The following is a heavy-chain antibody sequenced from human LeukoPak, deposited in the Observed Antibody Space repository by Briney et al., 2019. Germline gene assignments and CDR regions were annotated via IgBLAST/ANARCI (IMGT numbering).Heavy chain of an antibody. Sequence: GASVKVSCKVSGDTLTELSTHWVRQAPGKGLEWMGGFDPEHGEMIYAQKLQGRVTMTEDRSTDTAYMELSSLRSEDTAVYYCATGGPWDLLKYWGQGTLVIVSS. J-gene: IGHJ4*02. D-gene: IGHD3-9*01. CDR3: ATGGPWDLLKY. CDR1: GDTLTELS. CDR2: FDPEHGEM. V-gene: IGHV1-24*01.